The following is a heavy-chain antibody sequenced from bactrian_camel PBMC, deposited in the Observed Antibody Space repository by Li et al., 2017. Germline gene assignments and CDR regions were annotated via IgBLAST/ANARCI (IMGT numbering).Heavy chain of an antibody. J-gene: IGHJ4*01. CDR1: SSSYCG. CDR2: SSRDGST. D-gene: IGHD3*01. Sequence: VQLVESGGGSVQAGGSLRPSCGYTSSSYCGVHWLRQAPGKERELVATSSRDGSTWYADSVKARFTMAQDNAKNTYYLEMNHLKIEDTATYYCSLDSFSLECYSGPTQGTQVTVS. V-gene: IGHV3S67*01.